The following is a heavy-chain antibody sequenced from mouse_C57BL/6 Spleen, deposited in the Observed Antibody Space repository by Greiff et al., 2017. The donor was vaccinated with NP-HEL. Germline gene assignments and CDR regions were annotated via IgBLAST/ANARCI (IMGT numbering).Heavy chain of an antibody. CDR2: IYPSDSET. CDR3: ARYDYGSSPWFAY. J-gene: IGHJ3*01. V-gene: IGHV1-61*01. D-gene: IGHD1-1*01. CDR1: GYTFTSYW. Sequence: VQLQQPGAELVMPGASVKLSCKASGYTFTSYWMHWVKQRPGQGLEWIGNIYPSDSETHYNQKFKDKATLTVDKSSSTAYMQLSSLTSEDSAVYYCARYDYGSSPWFAYWGQGTLVTVSA.